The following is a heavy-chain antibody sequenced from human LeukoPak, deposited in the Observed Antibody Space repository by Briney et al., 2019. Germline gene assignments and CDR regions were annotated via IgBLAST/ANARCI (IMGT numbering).Heavy chain of an antibody. J-gene: IGHJ4*02. Sequence: PSETLSLTCTVSGGSISSYYWCWVRQPAGKGLEWIGRIYTSGSTNYNPSLKSRVTMSVDASKNQFSLKLSSVTAADTAVYYCARDALGYCSSTSCYRPLYYWGQGTLLTVSS. V-gene: IGHV4-4*07. CDR1: GGSISSYY. D-gene: IGHD2-2*02. CDR2: IYTSGST. CDR3: ARDALGYCSSTSCYRPLYY.